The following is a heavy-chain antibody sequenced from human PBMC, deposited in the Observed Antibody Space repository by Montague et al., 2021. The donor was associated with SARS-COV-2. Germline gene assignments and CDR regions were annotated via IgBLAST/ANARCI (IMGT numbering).Heavy chain of an antibody. CDR2: IYWDDDK. V-gene: IGHV2-5*02. J-gene: IGHJ4*02. CDR3: AHRGNWNQGYFY. D-gene: IGHD1-1*01. CDR1: GFSLSTSGVG. Sequence: PALVKPTQTLTLTCTFSGFSLSTSGVGVGWIRRPPGKALEWLALIYWDDDKRYSPSLKSRLTITKDTSKNQVVLTMTNMDPVDTATYYCAHRGNWNQGYFYWGQGTLVTVSS.